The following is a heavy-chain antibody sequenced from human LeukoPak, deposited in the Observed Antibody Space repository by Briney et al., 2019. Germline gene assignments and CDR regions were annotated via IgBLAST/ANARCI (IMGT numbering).Heavy chain of an antibody. CDR2: IYYSGGT. CDR1: GGSISSSSYY. Sequence: SETLSLTCTVSGGSISSSSYYWSWIRQPPGKGLEWIGYIYYSGGTNYNPSLKSRVTTSVDTSKKQFSLRLSSVTAADTAVYYCARRGGDSSGNFDYWGQGTLVTVSS. J-gene: IGHJ4*02. D-gene: IGHD3-22*01. V-gene: IGHV4-61*05. CDR3: ARRGGDSSGNFDY.